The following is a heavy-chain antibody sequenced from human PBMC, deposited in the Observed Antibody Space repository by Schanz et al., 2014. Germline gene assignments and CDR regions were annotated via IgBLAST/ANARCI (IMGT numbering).Heavy chain of an antibody. Sequence: VQLVESGGGLVQPGGSLRLSCAASGFGFSSYSMNWVRQAPGKGLEWVSAISGSGGSTYYADSVKGRFTISRDNAKNSLYLEMNSLRAEDTALYYCARDRRNADLDYWGQGTLVTVSS. J-gene: IGHJ4*02. CDR3: ARDRRNADLDY. V-gene: IGHV3-48*01. CDR1: GFGFSSYS. CDR2: ISGSGGST. D-gene: IGHD1-1*01.